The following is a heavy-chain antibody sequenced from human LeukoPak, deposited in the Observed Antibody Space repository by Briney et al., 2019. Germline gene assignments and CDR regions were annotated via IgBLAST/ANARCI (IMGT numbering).Heavy chain of an antibody. CDR1: GFSVSRNY. V-gene: IGHV3-53*01. J-gene: IGHJ4*02. CDR2: IYSGDST. Sequence: GGFLRLSCAASGFSVSRNYMSWVRQAPGKGLEWVSVIYSGDSTYYADSVKGRFTISRDNSKNTLYLQMNSLRAEDTAVYYCATDPATRSSTPSDYWGQGTLVTVSS. CDR3: ATDPATRSSTPSDY. D-gene: IGHD6-13*01.